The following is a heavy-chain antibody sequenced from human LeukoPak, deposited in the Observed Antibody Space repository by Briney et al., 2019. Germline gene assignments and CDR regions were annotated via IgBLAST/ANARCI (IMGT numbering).Heavy chain of an antibody. CDR3: AKDWGWLQHSYYFDY. J-gene: IGHJ4*02. CDR1: GFTFSSYA. Sequence: GGSLRLSCAASGFTFSSYAMSWVRQAPGKGLEWVSAISGSGGSTYYADSVKGRFTISRDNSKNTLYLQMNSLRAEDTAVYYCAKDWGWLQHSYYFDYWGQGTLDTVSS. V-gene: IGHV3-23*01. CDR2: ISGSGGST. D-gene: IGHD5-24*01.